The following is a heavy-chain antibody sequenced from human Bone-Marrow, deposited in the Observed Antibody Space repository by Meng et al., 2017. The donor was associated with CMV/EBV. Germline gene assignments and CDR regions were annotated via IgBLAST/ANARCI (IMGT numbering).Heavy chain of an antibody. D-gene: IGHD6-19*01. CDR3: ARTVAARGDFDY. V-gene: IGHV4-39*01. CDR1: GGSTDTEIYY. CDR2: IYYSGTT. Sequence: SETLSLTCSVSGGSTDTEIYYWGWIRQPPGKGLEWIGSIYYSGTTFYNPSIKSRVTISVDTSKNQFSLTLRYVTATDTAVYYCARTVAARGDFDYWGRGTLVTVSS. J-gene: IGHJ4*02.